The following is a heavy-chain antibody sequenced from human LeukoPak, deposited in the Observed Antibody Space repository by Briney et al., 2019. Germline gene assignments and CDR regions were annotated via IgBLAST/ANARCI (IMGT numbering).Heavy chain of an antibody. V-gene: IGHV1-69*04. D-gene: IGHD2-15*01. J-gene: IGHJ1*01. CDR1: GCTFSSYA. CDR2: IIPIFGIA. CDR3: ARGGSDAEDFQH. Sequence: SVTVSCKASGCTFSSYAISWVRQAPGQGLKWMGRIIPIFGIANYAQKFQGRVTITADKSTSTAYMELSSLRSDDTAVYYCARGGSDAEDFQHWGQGTLVTVSS.